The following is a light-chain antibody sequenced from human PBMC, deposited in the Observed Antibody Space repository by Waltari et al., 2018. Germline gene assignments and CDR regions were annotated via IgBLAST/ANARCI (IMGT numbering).Light chain of an antibody. Sequence: DLVLTQSPDSLAVSLGERATIHCKASQSILSISNNRNYLGWYQQKPGQPPKLLISWASTRESGVPDRFSGSGSGTDFTLTISSRQTEDVAVYYCQQCYTYPYTFGQGTNLEIK. J-gene: IGKJ2*01. CDR2: WAS. CDR3: QQCYTYPYT. V-gene: IGKV4-1*01. CDR1: QSILSISNNRNY.